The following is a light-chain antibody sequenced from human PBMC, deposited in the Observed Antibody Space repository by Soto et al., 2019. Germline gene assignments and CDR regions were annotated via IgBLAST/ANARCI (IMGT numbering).Light chain of an antibody. J-gene: IGLJ1*01. Sequence: QSALTQPPSESGYPGQSVTISCTGTSSDVGGYNYVSWYQQHPGKAPKLMIYEVTKRPSGVPDRFSGSKSGNTASLTVSGLQAEDEADYYCSSYAGSNNDVFGTGTKLTVL. V-gene: IGLV2-8*01. CDR2: EVT. CDR1: SSDVGGYNY. CDR3: SSYAGSNNDV.